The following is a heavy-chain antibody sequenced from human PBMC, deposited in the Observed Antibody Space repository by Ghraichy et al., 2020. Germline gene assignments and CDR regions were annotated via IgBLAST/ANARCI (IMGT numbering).Heavy chain of an antibody. J-gene: IGHJ4*02. Sequence: ESLNISCTVSGGSISSSSYYWGWIRQPPGKGLEWIGSIYYSGSTYYNPSLKSRVTISVDTSKNQFSLKLSSVTAADTAVYYCARLLAENWASGRGYFDYWGQGTLVTVSS. D-gene: IGHD7-27*01. CDR1: GGSISSSSYY. CDR2: IYYSGST. V-gene: IGHV4-39*01. CDR3: ARLLAENWASGRGYFDY.